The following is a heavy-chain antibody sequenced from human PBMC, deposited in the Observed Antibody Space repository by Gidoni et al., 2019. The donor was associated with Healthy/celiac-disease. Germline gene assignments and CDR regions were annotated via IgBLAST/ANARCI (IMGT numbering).Heavy chain of an antibody. V-gene: IGHV4-39*01. CDR3: ARHEVVVVVAATPGHYFDY. CDR2: IYYSGST. CDR1: GGSISSRSYY. D-gene: IGHD2-15*01. Sequence: QLQLQESGPGLVKPSETLSLTCTVSGGSISSRSYYWGWIRQPPGKGLEWIGSIYYSGSTYYNPSLKSRVTISVDTSKNQFSLKLSSVTAADTAVYYCARHEVVVVVAATPGHYFDYWGQGTLVTVSS. J-gene: IGHJ4*02.